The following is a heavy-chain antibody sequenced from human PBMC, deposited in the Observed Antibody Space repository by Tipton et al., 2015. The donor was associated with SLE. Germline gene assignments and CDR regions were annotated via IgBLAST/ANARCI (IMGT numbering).Heavy chain of an antibody. CDR1: GFTFSSYW. CDR2: IKQDGSEK. D-gene: IGHD3-16*02. CDR3: ARDVMSDYIWGSYRTSGMDV. J-gene: IGHJ6*02. Sequence: SLRLSCAASGFTFSSYWMSWVRQAPGKGLEWVANIKQDGSEKYYVDSVKGRFTISRDNAKNSLCLQMNSLRAEDTAVYYCARDVMSDYIWGSYRTSGMDVWGQGTTVTVSS. V-gene: IGHV3-7*01.